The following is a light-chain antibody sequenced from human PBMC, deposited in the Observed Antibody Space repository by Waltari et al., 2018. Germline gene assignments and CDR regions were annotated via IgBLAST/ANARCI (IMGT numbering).Light chain of an antibody. CDR2: GAS. J-gene: IGKJ1*01. Sequence: EIVFTQSPGTLSLSPGETATLSCRASQSVSRTLAWYQHKPGQAPKLLIYGASIRATGIPDRFTGSGSGTDFSLTISSLEPEDFAIYFCQHYVRLPATFGQGTKVEIK. CDR3: QHYVRLPAT. V-gene: IGKV3-20*01. CDR1: QSVSRT.